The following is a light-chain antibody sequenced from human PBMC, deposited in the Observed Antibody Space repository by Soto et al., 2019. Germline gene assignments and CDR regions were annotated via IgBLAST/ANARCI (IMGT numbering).Light chain of an antibody. V-gene: IGLV2-14*01. CDR1: SRDVGGYNY. Sequence: QHVLTQPASVSGSPGQSITISCTGTSRDVGGYNYVSWHQQHPGKAPKVIITEVSNRPSGVSNRFSGSKSGNTASLTISGLQAEDEADYYCSSYISSSTFVVFGGGTKVTVL. CDR3: SSYISSSTFVV. J-gene: IGLJ2*01. CDR2: EVS.